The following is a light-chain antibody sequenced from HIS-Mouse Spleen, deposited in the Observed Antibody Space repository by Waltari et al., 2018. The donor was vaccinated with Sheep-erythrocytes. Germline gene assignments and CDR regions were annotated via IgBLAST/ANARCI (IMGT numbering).Light chain of an antibody. CDR3: SSYTSSSTQV. CDR2: EVS. CDR1: SSDVGRYKH. V-gene: IGLV2-14*01. J-gene: IGLJ2*01. Sequence: QSALTQPASVSGSPGPSIPISCHGTSSDVGRYKHVSWYQQHPGKAPKLMIYEVSNRPSGVSNRFSGSKSGNTASLTISGLQAEDEADYYCSSYTSSSTQVFGGGTKLTVL.